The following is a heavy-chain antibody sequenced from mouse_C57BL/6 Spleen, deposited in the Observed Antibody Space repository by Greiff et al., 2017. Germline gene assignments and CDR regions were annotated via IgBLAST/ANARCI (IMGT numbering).Heavy chain of an antibody. CDR2: IHPNSGST. CDR1: GYTFTSYW. Sequence: QVQLKQPGAELVKPGASVKLSCKASGYTFTSYWMHWVKQRPGQGLEWIGMIHPNSGSTNYNEKFKSKATLTVDKSSSTAYMQLSSLTSEDSAVYYCVYGNLWYFDVWGTGTTVTVSS. D-gene: IGHD2-1*01. J-gene: IGHJ1*03. V-gene: IGHV1-64*01. CDR3: VYGNLWYFDV.